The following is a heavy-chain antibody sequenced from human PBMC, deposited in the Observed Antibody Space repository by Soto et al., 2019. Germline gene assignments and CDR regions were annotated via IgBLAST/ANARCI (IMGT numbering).Heavy chain of an antibody. CDR3: ARPPYCSSTSCYFDY. J-gene: IGHJ4*02. Sequence: ASVKVSCKASGYSFIDYYMHWVRQAPGQGLEWMGWINPNSGGTKYAQKFQGRVTMTRDTSISTAYMELSGLRFDDTAVYYCARPPYCSSTSCYFDYWGQGTLVTVSS. V-gene: IGHV1-2*02. CDR1: GYSFIDYY. CDR2: INPNSGGT. D-gene: IGHD2-2*01.